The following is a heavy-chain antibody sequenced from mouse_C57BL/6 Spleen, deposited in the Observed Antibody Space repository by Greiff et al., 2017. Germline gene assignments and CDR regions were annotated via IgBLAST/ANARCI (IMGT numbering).Heavy chain of an antibody. V-gene: IGHV5-6*01. CDR3: ARNVSVKYFDD. CDR2: ISSGGSYT. CDR1: GFTFSSYG. J-gene: IGHJ2*01. Sequence: EVQGVESGGDLVKPGGSLKLSCAASGFTFSSYGMSWVRQTPDKRLEWVATISSGGSYTYYPDSVKGRFTISRDNAKNSLYLQMSSLKSEDTALYYCARNVSVKYFDDWGHGTTLTVSS.